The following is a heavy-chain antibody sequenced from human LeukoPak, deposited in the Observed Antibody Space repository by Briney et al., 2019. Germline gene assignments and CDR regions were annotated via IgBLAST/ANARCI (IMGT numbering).Heavy chain of an antibody. J-gene: IGHJ4*02. V-gene: IGHV3-53*01. Sequence: LTGGSLILSCAAPGFIVSHNYMTWVRQAPGKGLEWISVIYIDGTTYYADSVKGRFTISRDQANNTLYLQMNTLRDEDTAVYYCARGPRYSFYWGQGTLVSVSS. CDR3: ARGPRYSFY. D-gene: IGHD6-13*01. CDR1: GFIVSHNY. CDR2: IYIDGTT.